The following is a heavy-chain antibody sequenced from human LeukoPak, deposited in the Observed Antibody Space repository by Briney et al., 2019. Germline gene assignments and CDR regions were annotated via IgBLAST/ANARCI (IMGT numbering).Heavy chain of an antibody. CDR1: GGSINGYY. Sequence: SETLSLTCTVAGGSINGYYWSWIRQPAGEGLEWIGRINLIGSTNYNPSLKSRVTMSVDTSKNQLSLKLTSVTAADTAMYYCARHQWLESNWFDPWGQGTLVTVSS. V-gene: IGHV4-4*07. CDR2: INLIGST. CDR3: ARHQWLESNWFDP. D-gene: IGHD6-19*01. J-gene: IGHJ5*02.